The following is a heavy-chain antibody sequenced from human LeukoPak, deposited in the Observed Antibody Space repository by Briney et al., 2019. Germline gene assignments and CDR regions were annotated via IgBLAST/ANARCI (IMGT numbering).Heavy chain of an antibody. Sequence: GGSLRLSCAASGFTVSSNYMSWVRQAPGKGLEWVSVIYSGGSTYYADSVKGRFTISRDNSKNTLHLQMNSLRAEDTAVYYCARDPPRGYSYGYEGWGQGTLVTVSS. V-gene: IGHV3-53*01. CDR1: GFTVSSNY. D-gene: IGHD5-18*01. J-gene: IGHJ4*02. CDR3: ARDPPRGYSYGYEG. CDR2: IYSGGST.